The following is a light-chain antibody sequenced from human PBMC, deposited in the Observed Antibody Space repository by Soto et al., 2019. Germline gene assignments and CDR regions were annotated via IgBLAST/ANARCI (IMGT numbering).Light chain of an antibody. J-gene: IGLJ1*01. CDR1: STDVGSHKL. CDR2: EAY. Sequence: QSVLTQPASVSGSPGQSITISCTVTSTDVGSHKLVSWYQQYPGNAPKLIILEAYKRPSGVSTRFSGSKSGSTASLTISGLQAEDEADYYCCSNAVGSTYVFGTGTKVTVL. CDR3: CSNAVGSTYV. V-gene: IGLV2-23*01.